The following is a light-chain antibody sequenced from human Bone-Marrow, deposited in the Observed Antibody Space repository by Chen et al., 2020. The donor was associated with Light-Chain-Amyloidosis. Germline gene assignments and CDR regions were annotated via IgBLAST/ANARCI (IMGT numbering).Light chain of an antibody. V-gene: IGLV3-21*02. CDR3: QVWDRSSDRPV. CDR1: KIGSTS. Sequence: SYVLTQPSSVSVAPGQTATIACGGNKIGSTSVHWYQQTPGQAPLLVVYDDSDRPSGIPERLAGSNSGNTATLTISRGEAGDEAAYYCQVWDRSSDRPVFGGGTKLTVL. J-gene: IGLJ3*02. CDR2: DDS.